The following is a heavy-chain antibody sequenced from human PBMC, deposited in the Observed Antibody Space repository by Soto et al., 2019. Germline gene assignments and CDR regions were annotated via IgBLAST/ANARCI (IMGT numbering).Heavy chain of an antibody. CDR1: GFTFSDYY. CDR2: ISSSGSTI. Sequence: SLRLSCAASGFTFSDYYMSWIRQAPGKGLEWVSYISSSGSTIYYADSVKGRFTISRDNAKNSLYLQMNSLRAEDTAVYYCARDRCTNGVCYVYYGMDVWGQGTTVTVSS. J-gene: IGHJ6*02. D-gene: IGHD2-8*01. CDR3: ARDRCTNGVCYVYYGMDV. V-gene: IGHV3-11*01.